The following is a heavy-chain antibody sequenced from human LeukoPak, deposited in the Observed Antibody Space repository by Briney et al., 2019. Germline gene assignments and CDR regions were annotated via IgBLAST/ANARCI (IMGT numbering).Heavy chain of an antibody. CDR3: ATDGSGTMGYYYYGMDV. Sequence: SETLSLTCTVSGGSISSGGYYWSWIRQPPGKGLEWIGEINHSGSTNYNPSLKSRVTISVDTSKNQFSLKLSSVTAADTAVYYCATDGSGTMGYYYYGMDVWGQGTTVTVSS. CDR1: GGSISSGGYY. V-gene: IGHV4-39*07. CDR2: INHSGST. D-gene: IGHD3-10*01. J-gene: IGHJ6*02.